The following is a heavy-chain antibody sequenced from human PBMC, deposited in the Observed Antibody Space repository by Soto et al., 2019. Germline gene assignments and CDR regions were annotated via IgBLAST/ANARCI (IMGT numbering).Heavy chain of an antibody. Sequence: QVQLVQSGAEVKKPGSSVKVSCKASGGTFSNYGISWVRQAPGQGLEWMGGIIPIFCTATYAQKFQGRVTITADDSTSTAYMELSSLRSEDTAVYYCARDLETVGHWGQGTLVTVSS. D-gene: IGHD4-17*01. V-gene: IGHV1-69*12. CDR1: GGTFSNYG. CDR2: IIPIFCTA. J-gene: IGHJ4*02. CDR3: ARDLETVGH.